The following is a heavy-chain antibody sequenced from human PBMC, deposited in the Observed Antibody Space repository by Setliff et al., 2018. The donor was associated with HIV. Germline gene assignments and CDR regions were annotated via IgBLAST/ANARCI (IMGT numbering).Heavy chain of an antibody. J-gene: IGHJ6*03. CDR2: IYVGGSST. Sequence: GESLTISCAASGFTFSSNDKSWVRQAPGKGLEWVSVIYVGGSSTVYADSVKGRFTISRDDSKKTQYLQLNSLRADDTAVYYCAKVGANRGHDCFPFYMDVWGKGTTVTVSS. V-gene: IGHV3-23*03. D-gene: IGHD2-21*01. CDR1: GFTFSSND. CDR3: AKVGANRGHDCFPFYMDV.